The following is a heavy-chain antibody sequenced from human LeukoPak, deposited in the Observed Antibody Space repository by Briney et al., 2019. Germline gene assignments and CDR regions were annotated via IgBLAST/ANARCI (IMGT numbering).Heavy chain of an antibody. CDR3: ARDSYDFWSGHGGVDY. D-gene: IGHD3-3*01. Sequence: NPGGSLRLXCAASGFTFSSYSMNWVRQAPGKGLEWVSSISSSSSYIYYADSVKGRFTISRDNAKNSLYLQMNSLRAEDTAVYYCARDSYDFWSGHGGVDYWGQGTLVTVSS. CDR1: GFTFSSYS. CDR2: ISSSSSYI. V-gene: IGHV3-21*01. J-gene: IGHJ4*02.